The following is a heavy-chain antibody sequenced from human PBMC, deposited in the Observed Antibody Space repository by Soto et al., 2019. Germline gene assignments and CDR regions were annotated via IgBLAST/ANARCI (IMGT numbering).Heavy chain of an antibody. CDR2: ITPNHGDT. D-gene: IGHD2-15*01. CDR3: ARMGTCSSGRYYSRPLDF. CDR1: GYLFDTFG. V-gene: IGHV1-18*01. Sequence: QVHLLQSGAEVKKPGASVKVSCKASGYLFDTFGISWVRQAPGQALEWLGWITPNHGDTNYAPKVQGKLTVTTDPSTSKAQMHLTNLRSDDTAMYYCARMGTCSSGRYYSRPLDFWGQGTLVSVSS. J-gene: IGHJ4*02.